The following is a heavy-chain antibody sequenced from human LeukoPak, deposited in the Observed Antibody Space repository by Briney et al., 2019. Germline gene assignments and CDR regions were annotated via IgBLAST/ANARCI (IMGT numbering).Heavy chain of an antibody. CDR1: GFTFSSYA. J-gene: IGHJ4*02. Sequence: GGSLRLSCAASGFTFSSYAMSWVRQAPGKGLEWVLAISGSGGSTYYADSVKGRFTISRDNSKNTLYLQMNSLRAEDTAVYYCASRSILTGYFDYWGQGTLVTVSS. CDR2: ISGSGGST. D-gene: IGHD3-9*01. V-gene: IGHV3-23*01. CDR3: ASRSILTGYFDY.